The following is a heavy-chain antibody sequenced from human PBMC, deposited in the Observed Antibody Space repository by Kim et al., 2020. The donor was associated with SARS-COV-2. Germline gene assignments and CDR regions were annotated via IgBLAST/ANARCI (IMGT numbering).Heavy chain of an antibody. D-gene: IGHD3-3*02. CDR3: ARNSRSMDNWFDP. CDR2: ISSSSGYT. V-gene: IGHV3-11*06. CDR1: GFTFSDYY. Sequence: GGSLRLSCAASGFTFSDYYMSWIRQAPGKGLEWVSYISSSSGYTNYADSVKGRFTISRDNAKNSLYLQMNSLRAEDTAVYYCARNSRSMDNWFDPWGQGTLVTVSS. J-gene: IGHJ5*02.